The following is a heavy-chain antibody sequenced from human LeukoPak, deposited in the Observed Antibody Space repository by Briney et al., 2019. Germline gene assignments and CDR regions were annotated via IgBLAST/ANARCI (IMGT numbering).Heavy chain of an antibody. Sequence: GGSLRLSCTVSGFTVSSNSMSWVRQAPGKGLERVSFIYSDNTHYSDSVKGRFTISRDNSKNTLYLQMNSLRAEDTAVYYCAREVPFYGDYYFDYWGQGTLVTVSS. CDR1: GFTVSSNS. V-gene: IGHV3-66*03. D-gene: IGHD4-17*01. CDR2: IYSDNT. J-gene: IGHJ4*02. CDR3: AREVPFYGDYYFDY.